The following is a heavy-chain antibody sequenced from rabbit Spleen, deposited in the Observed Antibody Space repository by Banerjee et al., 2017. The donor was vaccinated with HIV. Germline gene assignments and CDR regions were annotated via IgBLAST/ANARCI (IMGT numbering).Heavy chain of an antibody. CDR3: ARSYAGKAITSLNL. CDR2: IDTGSSGTT. CDR1: GVSFSGNSY. J-gene: IGHJ4*01. V-gene: IGHV1S45*01. Sequence: QEQLVESGGGLVKPGASLTLTCIASGVSFSGNSYMCWVRQAPGKGLEWIACIDTGSSGTTYYASWAKGRFTISKTSSTTVTLQMTSLTAADTATYFCARSYAGKAITSLNLWGQGTLVTVS. D-gene: IGHD4-2*01.